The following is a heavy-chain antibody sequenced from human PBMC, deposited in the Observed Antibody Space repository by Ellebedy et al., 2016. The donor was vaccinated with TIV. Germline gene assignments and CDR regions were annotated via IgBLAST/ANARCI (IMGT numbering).Heavy chain of an antibody. D-gene: IGHD4-23*01. J-gene: IGHJ4*02. CDR2: IYYSGST. V-gene: IGHV4-39*01. CDR3: ARQDGGNSRSFDY. Sequence: SETLSLTXTVSGGSISSSSYYWGWIRQPPGKGLEWIGSIYYSGSTYYNPSLKSRVTISVDTSKNQFSLKLSSVTAADTAVYYCARQDGGNSRSFDYWGQGTLVTVSS. CDR1: GGSISSSSYY.